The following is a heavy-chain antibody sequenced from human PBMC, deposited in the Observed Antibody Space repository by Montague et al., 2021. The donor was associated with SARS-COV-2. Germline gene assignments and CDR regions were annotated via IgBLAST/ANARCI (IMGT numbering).Heavy chain of an antibody. J-gene: IGHJ4*02. Sequence: SETLSLTCTFSGASRGTKNYYWGWIRQPPGKRLEWIGSISYSATSYSNPSLKSRVTMSVATSSSMLSLNLSSVTVADTAVYYCARLGITIMGVIVIRYYFDFWGQGTLVTVSS. CDR3: ARLGITIMGVIVIRYYFDF. V-gene: IGHV4-39*01. D-gene: IGHD3-16*02. CDR1: GASRGTKNYY. CDR2: ISYSATS.